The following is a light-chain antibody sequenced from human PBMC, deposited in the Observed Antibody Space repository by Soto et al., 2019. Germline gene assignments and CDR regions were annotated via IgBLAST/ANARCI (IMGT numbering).Light chain of an antibody. CDR1: SSDVGGYNY. V-gene: IGLV2-14*01. CDR3: SSYTTSGTPV. J-gene: IGLJ3*02. CDR2: KVS. Sequence: QSVLTQPASVSGSPGQTITISCTGTSSDVGGYNYLSWYQQHPGKAPKVMIYKVSNRPSGVSNRFSGSKSGNTASLTISGLQAEDEADYFCSSYTTSGTPVFGGGTKLTVL.